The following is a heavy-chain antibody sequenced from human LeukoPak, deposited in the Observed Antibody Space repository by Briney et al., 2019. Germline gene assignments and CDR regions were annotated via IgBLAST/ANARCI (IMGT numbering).Heavy chain of an antibody. V-gene: IGHV1-2*02. CDR3: ARDSDIVVVPAAPQFDY. Sequence: ASVKVSCKASGYTFTGYYMHWVRQAPGQGLEWMGWINPNSGGTNYAQKFQGRVTMTRDTSISTAHMELSRLRSDDTAVYYCARDSDIVVVPAAPQFDYWGQGTLVTVSS. CDR2: INPNSGGT. D-gene: IGHD2-2*01. CDR1: GYTFTGYY. J-gene: IGHJ4*02.